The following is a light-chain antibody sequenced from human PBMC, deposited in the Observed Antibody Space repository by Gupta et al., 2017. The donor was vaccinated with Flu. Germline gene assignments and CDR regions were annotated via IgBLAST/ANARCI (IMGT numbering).Light chain of an antibody. Sequence: QTVVTQEPSFSVSPGGTVTLTCGLSSGSVSTSYYPSWYQQTPGQDPRTLIYSTNTRSSGVPERFSGSIRGNKAALTITGAQADDESDYYCVLYMGSGLWVFGGGTKLTVL. CDR1: SGSVSTSYY. CDR2: STN. V-gene: IGLV8-61*01. J-gene: IGLJ3*02. CDR3: VLYMGSGLWV.